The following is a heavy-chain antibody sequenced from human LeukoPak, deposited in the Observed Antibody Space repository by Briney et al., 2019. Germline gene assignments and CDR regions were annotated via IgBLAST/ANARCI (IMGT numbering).Heavy chain of an antibody. CDR1: GFTFSSYA. CDR2: ISNDGSQE. V-gene: IGHV3-30*01. J-gene: IGHJ6*03. Sequence: GGSLRLSSVASGFTFSSYALFWVRQAPGKGLEWLAVISNDGSQEYYADSLRGRFSIARDNSKNTLFLDMNSLTGEDTAVYYCAREAEIRRNFYYMDVWGQGTTVTVSS. CDR3: AREAEIRRNFYYMDV. D-gene: IGHD3-16*01.